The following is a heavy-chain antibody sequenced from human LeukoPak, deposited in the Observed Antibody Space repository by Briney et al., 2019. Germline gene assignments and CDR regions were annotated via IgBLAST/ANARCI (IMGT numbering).Heavy chain of an antibody. CDR3: AKDTPLTAYSPGWSGNSFDS. Sequence: GGSLRLSCAASGFTFSSYAMSWVRQAPGKGLEWVSTITGSSRSTYYADSVRGRFTISRDNSKNTLYLQMNSLTAEDTAVYYSAKDTPLTAYSPGWSGNSFDSWGQGTLVTVSS. CDR2: ITGSSRST. J-gene: IGHJ4*02. V-gene: IGHV3-23*01. D-gene: IGHD6-19*01. CDR1: GFTFSSYA.